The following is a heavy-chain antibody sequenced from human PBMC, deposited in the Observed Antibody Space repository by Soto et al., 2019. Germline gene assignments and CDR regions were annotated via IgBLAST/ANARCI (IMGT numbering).Heavy chain of an antibody. D-gene: IGHD3-10*01. CDR3: ARDYYYGSVSPASGMDV. CDR1: GFTFSSYG. J-gene: IGHJ6*02. V-gene: IGHV3-33*01. CDR2: IWYDGSNK. Sequence: QVQLVGSGGGVVQPGRSLRLSCAASGFTFSSYGMHWVRQAPGKGLEWVAVIWYDGSNKYYADSVKGRFTISRDNSKKTLYLQMNSLRAEDTAVYYCARDYYYGSVSPASGMDVWGQGTTVTVSS.